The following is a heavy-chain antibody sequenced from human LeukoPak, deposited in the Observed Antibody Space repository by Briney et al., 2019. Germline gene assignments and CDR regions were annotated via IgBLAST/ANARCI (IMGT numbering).Heavy chain of an antibody. CDR3: ARLSQTPDYYSLGGYYYLGY. CDR1: RYTFTSYD. CDR2: MNSNTGRT. D-gene: IGHD3-10*01. Sequence: ASVKVSCKASRYTFTSYDINWVREAAGHGLEWMGWMNSNTGRTGYAQKFQGRITMTRDTSINTAYMELTNLRSEDTAIYYCARLSQTPDYYSLGGYYYLGYWGQGTPVNVSS. J-gene: IGHJ4*02. V-gene: IGHV1-8*01.